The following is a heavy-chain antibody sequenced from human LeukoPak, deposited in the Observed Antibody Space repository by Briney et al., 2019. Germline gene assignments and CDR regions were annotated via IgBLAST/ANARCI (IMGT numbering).Heavy chain of an antibody. CDR3: ARRRDYVWGSYRYAFDI. CDR1: GGSISTYY. CDR2: ISYSVNT. Sequence: SETLSLTCTVSGGSISTYYWSSIRQPPGEGLGRSGYISYSVNTNYNPSLKRRVTMSVDTSKNQFSLKLSSVTAADTAVYYCARRRDYVWGSYRYAFDIWGQGTMVTVSS. V-gene: IGHV4-59*01. D-gene: IGHD3-16*02. J-gene: IGHJ3*02.